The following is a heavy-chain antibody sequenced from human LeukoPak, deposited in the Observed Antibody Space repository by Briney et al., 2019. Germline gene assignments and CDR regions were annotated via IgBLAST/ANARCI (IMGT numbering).Heavy chain of an antibody. J-gene: IGHJ4*02. CDR3: ARHRMTTVTLDY. CDR1: GYSFTSYW. V-gene: IGHV5-51*01. Sequence: GESLKISXKGSGYSFTSYWIGWVRQRPGKGLEWTGIIYPGDSDTRYSPSFQGQVTISADKSISTAYLQWSSLKASDTAMYYCARHRMTTVTLDYWGQGTLVTVSS. CDR2: IYPGDSDT. D-gene: IGHD4-17*01.